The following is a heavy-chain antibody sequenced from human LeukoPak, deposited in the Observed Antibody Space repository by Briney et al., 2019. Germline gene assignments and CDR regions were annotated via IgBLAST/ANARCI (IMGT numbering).Heavy chain of an antibody. V-gene: IGHV3-11*01. CDR2: SSSSGSTI. D-gene: IGHD3/OR15-3a*01. CDR1: GFTLSDYY. J-gene: IGHJ4*02. Sequence: GGSLRLSCADSGFTLSDYYMSWIRQAPGKGLEWVSYSSSSGSTIYYADSVKGRFAISRDNAKNSLYLQMNSLRAEDTAVYYCARRRDFIDYWGQGTLVTVSS. CDR3: ARRRDFIDY.